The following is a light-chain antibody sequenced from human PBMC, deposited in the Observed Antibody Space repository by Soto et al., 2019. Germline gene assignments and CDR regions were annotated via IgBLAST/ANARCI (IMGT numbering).Light chain of an antibody. V-gene: IGKV3-20*01. CDR1: QSVISSS. J-gene: IGKJ1*01. Sequence: EIVLTQSPGTLSLSPGERATLSCRASQSVISSSLAWYQQKPGQAPRLLIYGASSRATGIPDRFSGSGSGTDFTLTISRLEPEDFAVYYCQQYGSSPQWTFGQGTKVDIK. CDR2: GAS. CDR3: QQYGSSPQWT.